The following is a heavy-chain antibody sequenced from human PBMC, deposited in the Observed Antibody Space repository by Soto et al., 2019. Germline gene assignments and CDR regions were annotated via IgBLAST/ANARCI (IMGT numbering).Heavy chain of an antibody. CDR1: GFTVSSNY. Sequence: EVQLVESGGGLVQPGGSLRLSCAASGFTVSSNYMSWVRQAPGKGLEWVSVIYSGGSTYYADSVKGRFTISRDNSKNTLYLQMNSRRAEDTAVYYCARSLKDSTGGMDVWGQGTTVTVSS. CDR2: IYSGGST. V-gene: IGHV3-66*01. J-gene: IGHJ6*02. D-gene: IGHD2-15*01. CDR3: ARSLKDSTGGMDV.